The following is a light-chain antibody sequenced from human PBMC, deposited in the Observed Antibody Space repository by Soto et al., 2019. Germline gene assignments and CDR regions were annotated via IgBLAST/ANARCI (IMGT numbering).Light chain of an antibody. J-gene: IGKJ4*01. CDR2: AAS. V-gene: IGKV1-39*01. CDR1: QSINKY. CDR3: QQSYDSPLT. Sequence: DIQMTQSPSSLSASVGDRVTITCRASQSINKYLNWYRQKPGKAPELLIYAASSLQNGVPSTFSGSGSGTDFTLTISSLLPEDFATYYCQQSYDSPLTFGGGTKVEIK.